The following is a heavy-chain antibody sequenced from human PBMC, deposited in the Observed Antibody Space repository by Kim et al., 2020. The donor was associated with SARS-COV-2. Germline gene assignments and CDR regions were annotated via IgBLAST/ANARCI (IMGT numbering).Heavy chain of an antibody. Sequence: SETLSLTCTVSGGSISSYYWSWIRQPPGKGLEWIGYIYYSGSTNYNPSLKSRVTISVDTSKNQFSLKLSSVTAADTAVYYCAGQKYYYDSSGYQPRWYFDLWGRGTLVTVSS. V-gene: IGHV4-59*01. D-gene: IGHD3-22*01. J-gene: IGHJ2*01. CDR1: GGSISSYY. CDR3: AGQKYYYDSSGYQPRWYFDL. CDR2: IYYSGST.